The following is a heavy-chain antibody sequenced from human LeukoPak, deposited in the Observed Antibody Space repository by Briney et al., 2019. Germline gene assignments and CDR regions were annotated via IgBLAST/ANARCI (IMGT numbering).Heavy chain of an antibody. D-gene: IGHD2-2*01. J-gene: IGHJ4*02. CDR2: ISAYNGNT. CDR3: ARDATYCSSTSCLHFDY. CDR1: GYTFTSYG. Sequence: ASVKVSCKASGYTFTSYGISWVRQAPGQGLEWMGWISAYNGNTNYAQKLQGRVTMTTDTSTSTAYMELRSLRSDDTVVYYCARDATYCSSTSCLHFDYWGQGTLVTVSS. V-gene: IGHV1-18*01.